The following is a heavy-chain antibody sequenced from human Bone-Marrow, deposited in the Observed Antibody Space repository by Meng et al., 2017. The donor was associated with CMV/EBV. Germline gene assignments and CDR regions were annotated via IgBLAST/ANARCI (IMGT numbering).Heavy chain of an antibody. V-gene: IGHV3-53*01. Sequence: GESLKISCAASGFTVSSNYMSWVRQAPGKGLEWVSVIYSGGSTYYADSVKGRFTISRDNSKNTLYLQMNSLRAEDTAVYYCAKGGSSNWEIDYWGQGTLVIVSS. CDR1: GFTVSSNY. D-gene: IGHD1-26*01. CDR2: IYSGGST. J-gene: IGHJ4*02. CDR3: AKGGSSNWEIDY.